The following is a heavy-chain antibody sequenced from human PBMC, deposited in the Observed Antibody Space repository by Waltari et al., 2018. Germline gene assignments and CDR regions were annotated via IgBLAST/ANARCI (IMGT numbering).Heavy chain of an antibody. V-gene: IGHV1-69*09. CDR2: IYPSDANT. CDR3: ARLLYSSSSSGYYYYGMDV. D-gene: IGHD6-6*01. J-gene: IGHJ6*02. CDR1: GGTSSSYA. Sequence: QAQLIQSGAEVKKPGSSVKVSCTASGGTSSSYASSWARRAPGPGREWMGIIYPSDANTSYRQYFQGRVTITADKSTSTAYLERSSLKASDTAMYYCARLLYSSSSSGYYYYGMDVWGQGTTVTVSS.